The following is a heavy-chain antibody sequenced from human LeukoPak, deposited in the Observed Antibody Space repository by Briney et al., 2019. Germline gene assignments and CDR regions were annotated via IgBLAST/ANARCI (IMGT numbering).Heavy chain of an antibody. CDR2: ISGSGGST. J-gene: IGHJ4*02. CDR3: AKSSPNWGSESPYYFDY. V-gene: IGHV3-23*01. CDR1: GFTFSNYA. Sequence: PGGSLRLFCAASGFTFSNYAMTWVRQAPGKGLEWVSAISGSGGSTYYADSVKGRFTISRDNSKYTLYLQMNSLRAEDTAVYYCAKSSPNWGSESPYYFDYWGQGTLVTVSS. D-gene: IGHD7-27*01.